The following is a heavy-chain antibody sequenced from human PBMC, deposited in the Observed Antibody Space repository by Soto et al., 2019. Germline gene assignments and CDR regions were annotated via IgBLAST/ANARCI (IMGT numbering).Heavy chain of an antibody. J-gene: IGHJ4*02. CDR2: IYFNGTT. CDR3: ARGKGTHKY. D-gene: IGHD3-10*01. V-gene: IGHV4-59*01. CDR1: PVTLRGYY. Sequence: SENLPRTGTLSPVTLRGYYWSSIRQTPGKTLEWIGCIYFNGTTNYNPSLKSRVTISLDTSKNQFSLKLRSVTATDTAVYHCARGKGTHKYWGRGTLVTVS.